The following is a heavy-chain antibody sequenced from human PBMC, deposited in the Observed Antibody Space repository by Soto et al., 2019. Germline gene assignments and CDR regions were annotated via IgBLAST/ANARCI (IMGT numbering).Heavy chain of an antibody. CDR1: AIVISDSY. Sequence: LRPSCKASAIVISDSYLKWVRLARWYQLKRVSVISNRGDTHYADSVRGRFSLSRDISDNTLHLQMNNLRVEDTAVYYCAREPRYCRGGSCSITGDAYDIWGQGTMVTVS. CDR3: AREPRYCRGGSCSITGDAYDI. J-gene: IGHJ3*02. CDR2: ISNRGDT. D-gene: IGHD2-15*01. V-gene: IGHV3-66*01.